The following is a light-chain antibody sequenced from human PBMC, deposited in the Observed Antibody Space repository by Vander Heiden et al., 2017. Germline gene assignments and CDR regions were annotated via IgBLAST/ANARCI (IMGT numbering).Light chain of an antibody. CDR1: RSNIGNNY. V-gene: IGLV1-47*01. CDR2: KNS. Sequence: QSVMTQPPSASPTPGLRVTISCSGTRSNIGNNYVYWYQQCPGTAPKLPIYKNSHRPSGGPDRFSGARSGTSAYLDISGLRSEEEADYYCAAWDEGLSGLVFGGGTKLTGL. J-gene: IGLJ3*02. CDR3: AAWDEGLSGLV.